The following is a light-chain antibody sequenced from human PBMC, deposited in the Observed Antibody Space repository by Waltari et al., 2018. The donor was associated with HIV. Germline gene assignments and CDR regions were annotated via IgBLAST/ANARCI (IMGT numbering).Light chain of an antibody. CDR3: QQYNSYGRT. Sequence: DIHMTQSPSALSASVGDRVTITCRASQSVSSWVAWYQQKPGKAPNLLIYQASTLENGVPSRFSGSGSGTEFTLTISSLQPDDFATYYCQQYNSYGRTFGQGTKVEIK. CDR2: QAS. J-gene: IGKJ1*01. CDR1: QSVSSW. V-gene: IGKV1-5*03.